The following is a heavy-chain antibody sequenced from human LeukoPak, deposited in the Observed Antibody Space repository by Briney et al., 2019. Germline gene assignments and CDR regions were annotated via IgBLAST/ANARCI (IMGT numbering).Heavy chain of an antibody. CDR1: GYTFTSYN. CDR3: ARCPYGSGSYLFGGSSYYMDV. CDR2: ISTYNGNT. J-gene: IGHJ6*03. Sequence: ASVKVSCKTSGYTFTSYNLNWVRQAPGQGLEWMGLISTYNGNTKYAQRFQGRVTMTTDTSTNTAYMELRSLRSDDTAVYYCARCPYGSGSYLFGGSSYYMDVWGKGTTVTVSS. V-gene: IGHV1-18*01. D-gene: IGHD3-10*01.